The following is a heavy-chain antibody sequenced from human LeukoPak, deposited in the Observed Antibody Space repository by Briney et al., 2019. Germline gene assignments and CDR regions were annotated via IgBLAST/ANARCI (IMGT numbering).Heavy chain of an antibody. CDR3: ARVEWEALYYDSSGYNWFDP. CDR1: GGSLSGYY. D-gene: IGHD3-22*01. J-gene: IGHJ5*02. Sequence: SDTLALTCAVYGGSLSGYYKRWISQPPGKGLEWVGEISRSGSSNYSPSLKSRLTISVDTSKNQFSLKLSSVTAADTAVYYCARVEWEALYYDSSGYNWFDPWGQGTLVTVSS. CDR2: ISRSGSS. V-gene: IGHV4-34*01.